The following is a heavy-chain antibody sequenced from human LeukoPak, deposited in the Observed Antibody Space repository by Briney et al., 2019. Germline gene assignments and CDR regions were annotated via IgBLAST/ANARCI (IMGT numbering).Heavy chain of an antibody. V-gene: IGHV3-66*01. D-gene: IGHD1-26*01. CDR3: ASSGNYRIYYFDY. CDR1: GFTVSSNY. J-gene: IGHJ4*02. Sequence: GGSLRLSCAASGFTVSSNYMSWVRQAPGKGLEWVSLIYSGGSTYYADSVKGRFTISRDNSKNTRYLQMNSLRAEDTAVYYCASSGNYRIYYFDYWGQGTLVTVSS. CDR2: IYSGGST.